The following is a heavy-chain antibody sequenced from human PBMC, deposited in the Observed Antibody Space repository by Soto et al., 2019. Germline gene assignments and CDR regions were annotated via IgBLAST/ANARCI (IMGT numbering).Heavy chain of an antibody. Sequence: GGSLRLSCAASGFTLSGSAMHWVRQASGKGLEWVGRIRSKANSYATAYAASVKGRFTISRDDSKNTAYLQMNSLKTEDTAVYYCTRRSPTVTTVWFDPWGQGTLVTVSS. CDR2: IRSKANSYAT. V-gene: IGHV3-73*01. D-gene: IGHD4-17*01. CDR1: GFTLSGSA. CDR3: TRRSPTVTTVWFDP. J-gene: IGHJ5*02.